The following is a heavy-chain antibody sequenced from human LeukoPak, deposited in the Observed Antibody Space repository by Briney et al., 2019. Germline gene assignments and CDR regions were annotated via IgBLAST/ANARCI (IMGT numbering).Heavy chain of an antibody. CDR1: GGSISSYY. CDR2: IYYSGST. V-gene: IGHV4-59*12. J-gene: IGHJ5*02. CDR3: ARGDGWFDP. Sequence: SETLSLTCTVSGGSISSYYWSWIRQPPGKGLEWIGYIYYSGSTNYNPSLKSRVTISVDTSKNQFSLKLSSVTAADTAVYYCARGDGWFDPWGQGTLVTVSS.